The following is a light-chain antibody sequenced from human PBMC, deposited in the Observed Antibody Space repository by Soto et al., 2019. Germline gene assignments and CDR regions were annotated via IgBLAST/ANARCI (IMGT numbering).Light chain of an antibody. J-gene: IGLJ1*01. Sequence: QSVLTKPASVSGSPGQSITISYTGTSSDVGGYNYVSRYQQHPGKAPKLMIYEVSNRPSGVSNRFSGSKSGNTASLTISGLXAEDEADYYCSSYTSSSTLGVFGTGTKVTVL. CDR3: SSYTSSSTLGV. V-gene: IGLV2-14*01. CDR1: SSDVGGYNY. CDR2: EVS.